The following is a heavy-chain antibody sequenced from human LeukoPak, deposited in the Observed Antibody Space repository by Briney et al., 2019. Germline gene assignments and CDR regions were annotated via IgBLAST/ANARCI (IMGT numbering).Heavy chain of an antibody. CDR3: ARHPSGNSNSWSDY. D-gene: IGHD2/OR15-2a*01. V-gene: IGHV5-51*01. CDR2: IYPGDSDT. CDR1: GYTFTNYW. Sequence: GESLKISCKGSGYTFTNYWIAWVRQMPGKGLEWMGIIYPGDSDTRYSPSFHGQVTLSVDKSISTAYLQWSSLKASGAAMYYCARHPSGNSNSWSDYWGQGILVTVSS. J-gene: IGHJ4*02.